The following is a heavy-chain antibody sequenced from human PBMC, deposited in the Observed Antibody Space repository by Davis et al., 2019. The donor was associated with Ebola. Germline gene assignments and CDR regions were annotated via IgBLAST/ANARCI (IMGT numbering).Heavy chain of an antibody. V-gene: IGHV3-73*01. Sequence: GESLKISCKGSGYSFTSYWISWVRQASGKGLEWVGRIRSKANSYATAYAASVKGRFTISRDDSKNTAYLQMNSLKTEDTAVYYCTSTWSTIDYWGQGTLVTVSS. D-gene: IGHD1-14*01. CDR3: TSTWSTIDY. CDR2: IRSKANSYAT. CDR1: GYSFTSYW. J-gene: IGHJ4*02.